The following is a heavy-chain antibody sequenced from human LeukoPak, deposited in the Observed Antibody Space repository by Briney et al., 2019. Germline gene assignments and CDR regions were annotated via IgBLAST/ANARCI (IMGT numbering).Heavy chain of an antibody. Sequence: SETLSLTCSVSGDSIRSGHSYWGWIRQDPRKGLEWIASIYYVGSPHYNPSLNSRRVTMSVDTTKNQFSLTLTSVTAADTAIYYCARLPITKRAMDVWGQGTTVTVSS. CDR1: GDSIRSGHSY. CDR3: ARLPITKRAMDV. V-gene: IGHV4-39*01. CDR2: IYYVGSP. J-gene: IGHJ6*02. D-gene: IGHD3-3*01.